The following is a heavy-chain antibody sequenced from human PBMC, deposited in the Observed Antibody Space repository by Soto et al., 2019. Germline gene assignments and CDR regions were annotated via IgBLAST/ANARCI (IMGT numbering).Heavy chain of an antibody. Sequence: EVQLVESGGGLVQPGGPLRLSFAASGFTLSENHMDWIRQAPGKGLEWVGRSRSKANGYTTEYAASVKGRFTISRDDSKNSMYLQMNSLKIEDTALYYCATASAVWGQGILVTVSS. V-gene: IGHV3-72*01. CDR2: SRSKANGYTT. J-gene: IGHJ4*02. CDR1: GFTLSENH. D-gene: IGHD6-19*01. CDR3: ATASAV.